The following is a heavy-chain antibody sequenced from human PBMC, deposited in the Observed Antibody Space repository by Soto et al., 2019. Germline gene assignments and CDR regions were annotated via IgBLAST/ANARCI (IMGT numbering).Heavy chain of an antibody. CDR3: AREVQVHTPAFVY. J-gene: IGHJ4*02. CDR2: ISPMFGAA. V-gene: IGHV1-69*19. Sequence: QVHLVQSGAEMKKPGSSVKVSCQSSGGTFNTYAMNWVRRAPGQGPEWMGDISPMFGAANYAPKFQGRVTITADESTGTSYMQLSSLTSEDTALYFCAREVQVHTPAFVYWGQGTLVTVSS. D-gene: IGHD3-10*01. CDR1: GGTFNTYA.